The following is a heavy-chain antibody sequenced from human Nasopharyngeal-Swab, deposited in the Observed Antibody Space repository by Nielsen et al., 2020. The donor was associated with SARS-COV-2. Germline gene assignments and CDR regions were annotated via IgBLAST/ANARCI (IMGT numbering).Heavy chain of an antibody. CDR3: ARDRVVAATLRWVDYYYGMDV. Sequence: GGSLRLSCAASGFTFSSYAMHWVRQAPGKGLEWVAVISYDGSNKYYADSVKGRFTISRDNSKNTLYLQMNSLRAEDTAVYYCARDRVVAATLRWVDYYYGMDVWGQGTTVTVSS. J-gene: IGHJ6*02. D-gene: IGHD2-15*01. CDR1: GFTFSSYA. V-gene: IGHV3-30*04. CDR2: ISYDGSNK.